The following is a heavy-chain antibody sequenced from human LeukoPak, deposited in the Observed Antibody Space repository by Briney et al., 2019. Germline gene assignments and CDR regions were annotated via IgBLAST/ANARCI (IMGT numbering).Heavy chain of an antibody. CDR3: ARAFRGGYYMDV. J-gene: IGHJ6*03. CDR1: GGSISSYY. Sequence: SETLSLTCTVSGGSISSYYWSWIRQPSGKGLEWIGYLYSSGSTNYNPSLESRVTITEDTSKNQLSLRLNSVTAADTAAYYCARAFRGGYYMDVWGKGTTVTVSS. CDR2: LYSSGST. D-gene: IGHD3-16*01. V-gene: IGHV4-59*01.